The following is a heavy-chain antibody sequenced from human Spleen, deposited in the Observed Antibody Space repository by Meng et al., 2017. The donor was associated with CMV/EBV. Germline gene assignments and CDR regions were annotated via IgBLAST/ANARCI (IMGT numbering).Heavy chain of an antibody. D-gene: IGHD3-16*01. CDR2: FNTYNTNI. Sequence: ASVKVSCKASVYTFISYGFRWVRQAPGQGLEWMGWFNTYNTNINYAQRLQGRVTMTTDTSPSTAYMQLNRLRSEDTAVYYCALPWGKYYYYGMDVWGQGTTVTVSS. V-gene: IGHV1-18*01. CDR3: ALPWGKYYYYGMDV. J-gene: IGHJ6*02. CDR1: VYTFISYG.